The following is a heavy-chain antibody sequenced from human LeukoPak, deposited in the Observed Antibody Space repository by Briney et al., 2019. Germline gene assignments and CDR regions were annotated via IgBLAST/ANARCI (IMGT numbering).Heavy chain of an antibody. V-gene: IGHV4-34*01. CDR3: AREGGPYRPLDY. Sequence: SETLSLTCALYGGPFNGHYWSWIRQPPGKALEWIGEVNREGSTNYNPSLMGRLAISVDKPENHISLQLTSVTAADTAVYYCAREGGPYRPLDYSGQGTLVTVSS. CDR1: GGPFNGHY. J-gene: IGHJ4*02. CDR2: VNREGST.